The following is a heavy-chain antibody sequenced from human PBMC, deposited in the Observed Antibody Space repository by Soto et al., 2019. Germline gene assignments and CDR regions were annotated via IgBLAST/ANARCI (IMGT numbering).Heavy chain of an antibody. J-gene: IGHJ5*02. Sequence: QVQLVQSGAEVKKPGASVKVSCQASGYSFTTYDIHWVRQAAGQGLEWMGWVNPKSGATDYAQKFWGRVTMTTNTSISTAYMQLSALTSEDTAVYYCARPYCDATSCFTDWLDPWGPGTVVTVSS. CDR3: ARPYCDATSCFTDWLDP. D-gene: IGHD2-2*01. CDR1: GYSFTTYD. CDR2: VNPKSGAT. V-gene: IGHV1-8*01.